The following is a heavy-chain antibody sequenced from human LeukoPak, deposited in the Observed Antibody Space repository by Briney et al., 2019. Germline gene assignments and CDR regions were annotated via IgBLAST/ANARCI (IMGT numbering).Heavy chain of an antibody. CDR1: GFTFSSYW. CDR2: IKQDGGEK. V-gene: IGHV3-7*01. CDR3: ARVDIVVVPAAMGHYHYGMDV. J-gene: IGHJ6*02. D-gene: IGHD2-2*01. Sequence: PGGSLRLSCAASGFTFSSYWMSWVRQAPGKGLEWVANIKQDGGEKYYVDSVKGRFTISRGNAKNSLYLQMNSLRAEDTAVYYCARVDIVVVPAAMGHYHYGMDVWGQGTTVTVSS.